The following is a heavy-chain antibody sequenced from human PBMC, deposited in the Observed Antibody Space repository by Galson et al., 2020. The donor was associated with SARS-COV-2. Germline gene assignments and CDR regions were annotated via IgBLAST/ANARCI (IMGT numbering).Heavy chain of an antibody. V-gene: IGHV1-2*06. Sequence: ASVKVSCKASGYTFTGYYMHWVRQAPGQGLEWMGRINPNSGGTNYAQKFQGRVTMTRDTSISTAYMELSRLRSDDTAVYYCAREGAPFTYYGSGTVDYWGQGTLVTVSS. D-gene: IGHD3-10*01. CDR2: INPNSGGT. J-gene: IGHJ4*02. CDR3: AREGAPFTYYGSGTVDY. CDR1: GYTFTGYY.